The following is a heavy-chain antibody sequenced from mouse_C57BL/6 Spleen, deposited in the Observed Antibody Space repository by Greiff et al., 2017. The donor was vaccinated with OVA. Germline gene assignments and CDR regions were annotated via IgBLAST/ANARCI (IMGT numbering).Heavy chain of an antibody. J-gene: IGHJ2*01. CDR2: IYPGDGDT. CDR3: ARSEDSSGYSFDY. Sequence: VHLVESGPELVKPGASVKISCKASGYAFSSSWMNWVKQRPGKGLEWIGRIYPGDGDTNYNGKFKGKATLTADKSSSTAYMQLSSLTSEDSAVYFCARSEDSSGYSFDYWGQGTTLTVSS. D-gene: IGHD3-2*02. CDR1: GYAFSSSW. V-gene: IGHV1-82*01.